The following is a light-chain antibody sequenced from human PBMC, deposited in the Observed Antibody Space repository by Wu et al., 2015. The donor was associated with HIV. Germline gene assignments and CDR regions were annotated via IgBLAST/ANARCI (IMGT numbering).Light chain of an antibody. CDR1: QGITNY. CDR2: AAS. CDR3: QKYNSAPET. V-gene: IGKV1-27*01. J-gene: IGKJ1*01. Sequence: EIQMTQSPSSLSASVGDRVTITCRASQGITNYLAWYQQKPGKVPKVLIYAASTLQSGAPSRFSGSGSGADFTLTISSLQPEDVATYYCQKYNSAPETFGQGTKVEIK.